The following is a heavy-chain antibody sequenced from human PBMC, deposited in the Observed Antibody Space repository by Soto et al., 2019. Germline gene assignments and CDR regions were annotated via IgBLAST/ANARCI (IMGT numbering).Heavy chain of an antibody. D-gene: IGHD3-3*01. V-gene: IGHV1-69*12. CDR2: IIPMLGKT. Sequence: QVQLVQSGTEVKKPGSSVKVSCKASGGTFSTYSISWVRQAPGQGLEWMGGIIPMLGKTNYAQKFQGRVTITAAETTSTAYMDLRSLRSDDTAVYYCAKDILEWLFGSGDYYYYGMDVWGQGTTVTVSS. J-gene: IGHJ6*02. CDR1: GGTFSTYS. CDR3: AKDILEWLFGSGDYYYYGMDV.